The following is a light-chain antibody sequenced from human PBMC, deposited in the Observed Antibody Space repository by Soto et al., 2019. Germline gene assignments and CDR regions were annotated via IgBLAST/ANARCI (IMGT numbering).Light chain of an antibody. J-gene: IGKJ1*01. CDR2: AAS. CDR1: QGISSY. V-gene: IGKV1-8*01. Sequence: AIRMTQSPSSFSASTGDRVTITCRASQGISSYLAWYQQKPGKAPKLLIYAASTLQSGVPSRFSGSGSGTDVTLPISCLQYEDFSTYYCQQYYSYPRGTFGQGTKVEIK. CDR3: QQYYSYPRGT.